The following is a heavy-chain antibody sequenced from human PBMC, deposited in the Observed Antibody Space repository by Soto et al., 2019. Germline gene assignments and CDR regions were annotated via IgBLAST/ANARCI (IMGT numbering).Heavy chain of an antibody. CDR3: ARDVSPGDSTYYLDAFDI. Sequence: EVQLVESGGGLVQPGESLRLTCAASGFSLSNYWMTWVRQAPGKGLEWVANIKQDDSRKSYLDSVRGRFTISRDNARNSLYLQMNSLRAEDTALYYCARDVSPGDSTYYLDAFDIWGQGTMVTVSS. V-gene: IGHV3-7*05. CDR1: GFSLSNYW. CDR2: IKQDDSRK. J-gene: IGHJ3*02. D-gene: IGHD3-22*01.